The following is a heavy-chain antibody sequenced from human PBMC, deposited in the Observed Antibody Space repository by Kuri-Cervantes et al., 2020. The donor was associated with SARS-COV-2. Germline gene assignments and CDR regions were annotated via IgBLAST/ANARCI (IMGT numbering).Heavy chain of an antibody. V-gene: IGHV1-2*02. D-gene: IGHD1-26*01. CDR1: GYTFTGYY. J-gene: IGHJ4*02. CDR2: INPNSGGT. CDR3: ARDKIDVGYFDY. Sequence: ASVKVSCKASGYTFTGYYMHWVRQAPGQGLEWMGWINPNSGGTNYAQKFQGRVTMTRDTSISTAYMELSSLRSEDTAVYYCARDKIDVGYFDYWGQGTLVTVSS.